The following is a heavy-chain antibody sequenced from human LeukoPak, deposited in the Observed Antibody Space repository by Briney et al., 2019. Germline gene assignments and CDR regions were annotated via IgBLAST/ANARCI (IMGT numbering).Heavy chain of an antibody. CDR1: GSTFSSYA. J-gene: IGHJ4*02. V-gene: IGHV3-23*01. Sequence: PGGSLRLSCAASGSTFSSYAMSWVRQAPGKGLEWVSAISGSGGSTYYADSVKGRFTISRDNSKNTLYLQMNSLRAEDTAVYYCAKDRSLESSSWYGDYWGQGTLVTVSS. CDR3: AKDRSLESSSWYGDY. D-gene: IGHD6-13*01. CDR2: ISGSGGST.